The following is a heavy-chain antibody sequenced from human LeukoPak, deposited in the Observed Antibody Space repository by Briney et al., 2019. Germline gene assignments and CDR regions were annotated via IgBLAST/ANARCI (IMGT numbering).Heavy chain of an antibody. J-gene: IGHJ2*01. V-gene: IGHV4-30-2*01. CDR3: ASCIAAAGLAFDL. D-gene: IGHD6-13*01. CDR2: IYHSGST. Sequence: SETLSLTCTVSGGSISSGGYYWSWIRQPPGKGLEWIGYIYHSGSTYYNPSLKSRVTISVDRSKNQFSLKLSSVTAADTAVYYCASCIAAAGLAFDLWGRGTLVTVSS. CDR1: GGSISSGGYY.